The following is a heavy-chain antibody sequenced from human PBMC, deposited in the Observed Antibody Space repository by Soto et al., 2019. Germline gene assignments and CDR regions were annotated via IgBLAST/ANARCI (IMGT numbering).Heavy chain of an antibody. CDR2: ISSSSSTI. V-gene: IGHV3-48*01. D-gene: IGHD3-3*01. CDR1: EFTFSSYS. CDR3: ARDLGPRKYYDFWSGFNDAFDI. J-gene: IGHJ3*02. Sequence: EVQLVESGGGLVQPGGSLRLSCAASEFTFSSYSMNWVRQAPGKGLEWVSYISSSSSTIYYADSVKGRFTISRDNAKNSLYLQMNSLRAEDTAVYYCARDLGPRKYYDFWSGFNDAFDIWGQGTMVTVSS.